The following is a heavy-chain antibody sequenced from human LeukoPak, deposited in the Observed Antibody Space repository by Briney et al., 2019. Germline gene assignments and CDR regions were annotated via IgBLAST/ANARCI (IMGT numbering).Heavy chain of an antibody. J-gene: IGHJ5*02. CDR2: VYYSGST. V-gene: IGHV4-59*01. CDR3: ARGGDYGANWFDP. CDR1: GGSISNYY. D-gene: IGHD4-17*01. Sequence: WETLSLTCTVSGGSISNYYWNWIRQPPEKGLERIGYVYYSGSTNYNPSLKSRVTISLDTSKNQFSLNLNSVSAADTAVYHCARGGDYGANWFDPWGQGILVTVSS.